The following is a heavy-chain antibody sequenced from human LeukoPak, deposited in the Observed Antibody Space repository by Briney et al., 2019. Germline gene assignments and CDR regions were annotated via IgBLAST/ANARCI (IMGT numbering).Heavy chain of an antibody. CDR1: GFTFSSYG. J-gene: IGHJ3*02. CDR2: IRYDGSNK. D-gene: IGHD3-10*01. Sequence: GGSLRLSCAASGFTFSSYGMHWVRQAPGKGLEWVAFIRYDGSNKYYADSVKGRFTISRDNSKNTPYLQMNSLRAEDTAVYYCARVLLWIGGAFDIWGQGTMVTVSS. V-gene: IGHV3-30*02. CDR3: ARVLLWIGGAFDI.